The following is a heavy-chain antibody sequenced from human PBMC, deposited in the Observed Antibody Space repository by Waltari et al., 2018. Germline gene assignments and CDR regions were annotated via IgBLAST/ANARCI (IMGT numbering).Heavy chain of an antibody. Sequence: EVQLVESGGGLVKPGGSLRLSCAASGFTFSSHSMNWVRQAPGKGLEWVSSISSSSNYIYYADSVKGRFPISRDNAKNSLYLQMNSLRADDTAVYYCARDSSILDYWGQGTLVTVSS. D-gene: IGHD3-3*02. CDR1: GFTFSSHS. CDR2: ISSSSNYI. CDR3: ARDSSILDY. J-gene: IGHJ4*02. V-gene: IGHV3-21*01.